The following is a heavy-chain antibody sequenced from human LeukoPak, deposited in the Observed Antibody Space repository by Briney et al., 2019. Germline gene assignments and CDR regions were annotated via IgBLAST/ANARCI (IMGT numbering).Heavy chain of an antibody. Sequence: PGGSLRLFCGDSGFTFSSHWMSWGRQAPGKGLEWVASINQDGSEKYYVDSVKGRFTISRDNAKNTLYLQMNSLRAEDTAIYYCVGGYDPHYWGQGTLVTVSS. D-gene: IGHD3-16*01. V-gene: IGHV3-7*04. J-gene: IGHJ4*02. CDR1: GFTFSSHW. CDR2: INQDGSEK. CDR3: VGGYDPHY.